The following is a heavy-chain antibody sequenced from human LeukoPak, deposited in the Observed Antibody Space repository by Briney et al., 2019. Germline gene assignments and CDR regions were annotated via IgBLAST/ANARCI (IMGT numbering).Heavy chain of an antibody. V-gene: IGHV4-39*07. J-gene: IGHJ6*03. D-gene: IGHD4-11*01. CDR3: ARDPYSNTRYYYYYYMDV. CDR1: GASISSGNYY. CDR2: INHSGST. Sequence: SETLSLTCTVSGASISSGNYYWGWIRQPPGKGLEWIGEINHSGSTNYNPSLKSRVTISVDTSKNQFSLKLSSVTAADTAVYYCARDPYSNTRYYYYYYMDVWGKGTTVTVSS.